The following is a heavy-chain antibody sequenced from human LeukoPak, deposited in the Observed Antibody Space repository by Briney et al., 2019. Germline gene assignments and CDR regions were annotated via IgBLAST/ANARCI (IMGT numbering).Heavy chain of an antibody. CDR3: ARQRVGSRYYDSSGYRDWFDP. D-gene: IGHD3-22*01. J-gene: IGHJ5*02. Sequence: GGSLRLSCAASGFTFSSYAMSWVRQAPGKGLEWVSAISGSGGSTYYADSVKGRFTISRDNAKNSLYLQMNSLRAEDTAVYYCARQRVGSRYYDSSGYRDWFDPWGQGTLVTVSS. CDR2: ISGSGGST. V-gene: IGHV3-23*01. CDR1: GFTFSSYA.